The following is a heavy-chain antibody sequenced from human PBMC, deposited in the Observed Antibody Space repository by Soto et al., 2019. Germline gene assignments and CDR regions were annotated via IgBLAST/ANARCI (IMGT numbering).Heavy chain of an antibody. D-gene: IGHD3-10*01. CDR1: GGSFSGYY. CDR3: ARGPITMVRGVLDY. J-gene: IGHJ4*02. CDR2: INHSGST. Sequence: SETLSLTCAVYGGSFSGYYWSWIRQPPGKGLEWIGEINHSGSTNYNPSLKSRVTISGDTSKNQFSLKLSSVTAADTAVYYCARGPITMVRGVLDYWGQGTLVTVSS. V-gene: IGHV4-34*01.